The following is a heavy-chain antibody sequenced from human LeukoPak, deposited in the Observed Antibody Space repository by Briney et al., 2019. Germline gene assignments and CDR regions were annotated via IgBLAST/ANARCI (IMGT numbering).Heavy chain of an antibody. Sequence: GASVTVSFTASGYTFTGYYMHWVRQAPGRGLEWMGWINPNSGGTNYAQKFQGRVTMTRDTSISTAYMELSRLRSDDTAVYYCAMIAARNGVDPWGQGTLVTVSS. CDR2: INPNSGGT. V-gene: IGHV1-2*02. CDR1: GYTFTGYY. CDR3: AMIAARNGVDP. D-gene: IGHD6-6*01. J-gene: IGHJ5*02.